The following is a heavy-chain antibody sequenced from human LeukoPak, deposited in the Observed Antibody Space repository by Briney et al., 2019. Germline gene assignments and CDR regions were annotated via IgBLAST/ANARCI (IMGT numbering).Heavy chain of an antibody. J-gene: IGHJ4*02. D-gene: IGHD2-2*02. V-gene: IGHV4-61*02. Sequence: KTSQTLSLTCTLSGDFITSDTYSWSWIRQPAGMQLEWIGRIYTTGTTNYNPSLRSRVTMSIDTSKNQFSLKLNSVTAADTAVYYCAREGGYCNSGYCYISLDYWGQGALLTVSS. CDR1: GDFITSDTYS. CDR3: AREGGYCNSGYCYISLDY. CDR2: IYTTGTT.